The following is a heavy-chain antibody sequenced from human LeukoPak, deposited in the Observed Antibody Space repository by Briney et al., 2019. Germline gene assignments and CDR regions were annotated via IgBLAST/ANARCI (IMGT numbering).Heavy chain of an antibody. J-gene: IGHJ4*02. D-gene: IGHD5-12*01. V-gene: IGHV1-46*02. CDR3: ARGTSGYAPHDY. Sequence: EASVKVSCKASGYTFNSYYMHWVRQAPGQGLEWMGIINPSGGSTSSAQKFQGRVTMTRDTSTSTVYMELSSLRSEDTAVYYCARGTSGYAPHDYWGQGTLVTVSS. CDR1: GYTFNSYY. CDR2: INPSGGST.